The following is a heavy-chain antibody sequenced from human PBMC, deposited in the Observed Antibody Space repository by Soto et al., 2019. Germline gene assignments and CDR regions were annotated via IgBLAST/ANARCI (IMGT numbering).Heavy chain of an antibody. Sequence: QLTLKESGPPLVKPPQTLTLTCTFSGFSLNTTAMGVAWIRQPPGTALEWLALIYCDVDKRYNPSLQSRLSITGETAKNLVVLTMTNTDPVDTASYFCAHNLTVIASFDFWGQGTLGTVSS. CDR3: AHNLTVIASFDF. V-gene: IGHV2-5*02. D-gene: IGHD2-21*01. J-gene: IGHJ4*02. CDR2: IYCDVDK. CDR1: GFSLNTTAMG.